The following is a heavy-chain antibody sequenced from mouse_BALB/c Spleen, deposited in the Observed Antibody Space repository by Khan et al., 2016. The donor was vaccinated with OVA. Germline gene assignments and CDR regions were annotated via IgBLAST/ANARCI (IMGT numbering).Heavy chain of an antibody. V-gene: IGHV1-69*02. D-gene: IGHD2-3*01. CDR1: GYTFTSYW. J-gene: IGHJ3*01. CDR2: IYPSDSYT. Sequence: QVQLKQSGTELVRPGASVKLSCKASGYTFTSYWINWVKQRPGQGLEWIGNIYPSDSYTNSNQKFKDKATLTVDKSSSQAYMQLSIPTSEDSAVYYCTREGGDGSSFAYWGQGTLVTVSA. CDR3: TREGGDGSSFAY.